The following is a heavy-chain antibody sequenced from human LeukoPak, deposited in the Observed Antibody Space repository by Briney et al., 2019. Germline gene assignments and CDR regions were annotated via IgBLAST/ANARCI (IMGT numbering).Heavy chain of an antibody. CDR1: GGSFSGYY. CDR3: ARAAVAASTRTWFDP. J-gene: IGHJ5*02. V-gene: IGHV4-34*01. D-gene: IGHD6-19*01. CDR2: INHSGST. Sequence: SETLSLTCAVYGGSFSGYYWSWIRQPPGKGLEWIGEINHSGSTNYNPSLKSRVTISVDTSKNQFSLKLSSVTAADTAVYYCARAAVAASTRTWFDPWGQGTLVTVSS.